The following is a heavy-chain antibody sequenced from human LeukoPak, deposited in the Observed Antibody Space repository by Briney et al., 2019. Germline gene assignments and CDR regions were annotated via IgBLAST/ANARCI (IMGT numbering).Heavy chain of an antibody. J-gene: IGHJ4*02. CDR2: IWYDGSNK. D-gene: IGHD3-22*01. V-gene: IGHV3-33*01. CDR1: GFTFSSYG. CDR3: ARDGDYYDSSGYHDY. Sequence: GGSLRLPCAASGFTFSSYGMHGVRQAPGKGLEWVAVIWYDGSNKYYADSVKGRFTISRENSKNTLYLQMNSLRAEDTAVYYCARDGDYYDSSGYHDYWGQGTLVTVSS.